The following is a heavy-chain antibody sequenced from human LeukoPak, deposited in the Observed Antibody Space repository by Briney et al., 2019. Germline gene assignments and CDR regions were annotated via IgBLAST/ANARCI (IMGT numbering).Heavy chain of an antibody. CDR2: ISNSSRYI. CDR3: AREVISSSWPHPDY. Sequence: GGSLRLSCTASGFTFSSYSMNSVRQSPGKGLEWISYISNSSRYINYADSVKDRFTISRNNDKNSLYLQMNSLRAGDTAVYYCAREVISSSWPHPDYWCQGTLVTVSS. D-gene: IGHD6-13*01. V-gene: IGHV3-21*03. J-gene: IGHJ4*02. CDR1: GFTFSSYS.